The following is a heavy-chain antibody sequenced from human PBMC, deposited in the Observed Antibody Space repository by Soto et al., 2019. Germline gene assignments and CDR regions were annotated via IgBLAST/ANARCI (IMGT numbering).Heavy chain of an antibody. J-gene: IGHJ6*03. Sequence: GGSLRLSCAASGFTFSSYSMNWVRQAPGKGLEWVSSISSSSSYIYYADSVKGRFTISRDNAKNSLYLQMNSLRAEDTAVYYCARFAAAGIPLHYYYMDVWGKGTTVTVSS. V-gene: IGHV3-21*01. D-gene: IGHD6-13*01. CDR1: GFTFSSYS. CDR3: ARFAAAGIPLHYYYMDV. CDR2: ISSSSSYI.